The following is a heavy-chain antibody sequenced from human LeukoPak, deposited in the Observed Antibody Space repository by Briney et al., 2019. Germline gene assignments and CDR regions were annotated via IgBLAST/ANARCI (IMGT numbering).Heavy chain of an antibody. D-gene: IGHD1-1*01. CDR3: ARGGWNPFTLSYYYYYMDV. Sequence: SETLSLTCTVSGGSISSYYWSWIRQPPGKGLEWIGEIIHSGGTNYNPSLKSRVTISVDTSKNQFSLRLSSVTAADTAVYYCARGGWNPFTLSYYYYYMDVWGKGTTVTVSS. V-gene: IGHV4-34*01. CDR1: GGSISSYY. CDR2: IIHSGGT. J-gene: IGHJ6*03.